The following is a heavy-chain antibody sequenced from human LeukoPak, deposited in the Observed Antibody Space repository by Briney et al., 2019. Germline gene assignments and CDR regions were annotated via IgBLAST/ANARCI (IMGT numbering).Heavy chain of an antibody. Sequence: GGSLRLSCAASGFTFSSYAMHWVRQAPGKGLEWVAVKSYDGSNKYYADSVKGRFTISRDNSKNTLYLQMNSLRAEDTAVYYCAKYSRCGYYYYYMDVWGKGTTVTVSS. D-gene: IGHD2-21*01. V-gene: IGHV3-30-3*02. CDR2: KSYDGSNK. J-gene: IGHJ6*03. CDR3: AKYSRCGYYYYYMDV. CDR1: GFTFSSYA.